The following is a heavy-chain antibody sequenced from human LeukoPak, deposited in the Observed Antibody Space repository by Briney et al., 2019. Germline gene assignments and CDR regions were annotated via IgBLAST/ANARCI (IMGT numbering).Heavy chain of an antibody. D-gene: IGHD6-25*01. CDR1: DFTFSAYS. CDR2: INGRATAI. V-gene: IGHV3-48*01. J-gene: IGHJ6*03. CDR3: ARGTIAAAGNYYYYFMDV. Sequence: GGSLRLSCAASDFTFSAYSMNWVRQAPGKGLEWVSYINGRATAIYYADSVKGRFTIFRDNAMNSLYPQMNSLRAEDTAVYYCARGTIAAAGNYYYYFMDVWGKGTTVTVSS.